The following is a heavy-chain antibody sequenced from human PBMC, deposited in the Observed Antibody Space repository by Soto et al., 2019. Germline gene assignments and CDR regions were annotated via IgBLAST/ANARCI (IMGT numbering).Heavy chain of an antibody. CDR2: ISAYNGNT. V-gene: IGHV1-18*01. Sequence: QVPLVQSGAEVKKPGASVKVSCKASGYTFTSYGISWVRQAPGQRHEWMGWISAYNGNTKYALKLQGRVTMTTNTSTSMAYMELRSLRSDDTAVYYCAMDPAPHVDTAQKFDYWGQGTQVTVDS. D-gene: IGHD5-18*01. J-gene: IGHJ4*02. CDR1: GYTFTSYG. CDR3: AMDPAPHVDTAQKFDY.